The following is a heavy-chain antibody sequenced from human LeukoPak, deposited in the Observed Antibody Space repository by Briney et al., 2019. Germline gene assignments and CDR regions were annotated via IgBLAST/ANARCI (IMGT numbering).Heavy chain of an antibody. CDR2: ISYDGNEK. Sequence: GGSLRLSCAASGFTVSNAWMSWVRQTPGKGLEWVAVISYDGNEKYQVDSVKGRFTISRDNSRNTLYLQMNSLRVEDTAVYYCARGDRGTAAGNNWFNPWGQGTLVTVSS. D-gene: IGHD6-13*01. CDR3: ARGDRGTAAGNNWFNP. CDR1: GFTVSNAW. V-gene: IGHV3-30*03. J-gene: IGHJ5*02.